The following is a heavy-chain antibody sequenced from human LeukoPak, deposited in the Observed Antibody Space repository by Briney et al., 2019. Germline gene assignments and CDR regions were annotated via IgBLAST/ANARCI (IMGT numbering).Heavy chain of an antibody. J-gene: IGHJ5*02. V-gene: IGHV5-51*01. Sequence: PGESLKISCKGSGYSFTSYWIGWVRQMPGKGLEWMGIIYPGDSDTRYSPSFQGQVTISADKSIITAYLQWSSLKASDTAMYYCARRDYGDYASNWFDPWGQGTLVTVSS. D-gene: IGHD4-17*01. CDR3: ARRDYGDYASNWFDP. CDR1: GYSFTSYW. CDR2: IYPGDSDT.